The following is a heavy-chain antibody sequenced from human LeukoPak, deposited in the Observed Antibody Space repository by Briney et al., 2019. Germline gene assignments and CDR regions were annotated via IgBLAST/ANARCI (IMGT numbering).Heavy chain of an antibody. CDR2: IYSGGST. D-gene: IGHD3-10*01. CDR1: GFTFSSYA. CDR3: AAGGDYYYHMDV. V-gene: IGHV3-66*01. Sequence: GGSLRLSCAASGFTFSSYAMHWVRQAPGKGLEWVSVIYSGGSTYYADSVKGRFTISRDNSKNTLYLQMNSLRAEDTAVYHCAAGGDYYYHMDVWGKGTTVTVSS. J-gene: IGHJ6*03.